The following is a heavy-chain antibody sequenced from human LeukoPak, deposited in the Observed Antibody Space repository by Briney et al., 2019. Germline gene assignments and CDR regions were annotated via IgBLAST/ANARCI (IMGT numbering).Heavy chain of an antibody. D-gene: IGHD3-22*01. J-gene: IGHJ3*02. CDR1: GFTFDDYI. CDR3: AKARGLIGGAFDI. V-gene: IGHV3-43*01. Sequence: GGSLRLSCAASGFTFDDYIMHWVRQAPGKGLEWVSLISWDGDTTYYADSVKGRFTSSRDNSKNSLFLQMNSLRTEDTALYYCAKARGLIGGAFDIWGQGTMVTVSS. CDR2: ISWDGDTT.